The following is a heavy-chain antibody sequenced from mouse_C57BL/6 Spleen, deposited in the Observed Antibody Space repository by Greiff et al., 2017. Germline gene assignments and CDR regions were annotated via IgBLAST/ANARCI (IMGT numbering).Heavy chain of an antibody. CDR1: GYAFSSYW. CDR3: ARSYYGSSRDY. Sequence: VKLMESGAELVKPGASVKISCKASGYAFSSYWMNWVKQRPGKGLEWIGQLYPGDGDTNYNGKFKGKATLTADKSSSTAYMQLSSLTSEDSAVYFCARSYYGSSRDYWGQGTTLTVSS. V-gene: IGHV1-80*01. CDR2: LYPGDGDT. D-gene: IGHD1-1*01. J-gene: IGHJ2*01.